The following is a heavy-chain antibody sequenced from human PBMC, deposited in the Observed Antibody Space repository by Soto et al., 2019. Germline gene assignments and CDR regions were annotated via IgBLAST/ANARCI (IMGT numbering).Heavy chain of an antibody. Sequence: SETLSLTCPVSGGSINNNYYYWGWVRQPPGKGLEWIASLSRSGTTYYKPSLKCRVTKSIDTSRNQFSLTLTSVISADTAVYYCARGVLVEGTSSPDMFDYWGQGTQVTVSS. J-gene: IGHJ4*02. D-gene: IGHD6-6*01. CDR2: LSRSGTT. V-gene: IGHV4-39*07. CDR3: ARGVLVEGTSSPDMFDY. CDR1: GGSINNNYYY.